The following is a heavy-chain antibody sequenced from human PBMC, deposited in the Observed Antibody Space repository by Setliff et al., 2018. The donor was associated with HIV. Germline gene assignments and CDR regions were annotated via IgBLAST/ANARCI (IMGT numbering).Heavy chain of an antibody. J-gene: IGHJ4*01. CDR3: ASHLPPYSGNFDY. D-gene: IGHD1-26*01. CDR1: AGSIRSSTYY. CDR2: IYYSGST. Sequence: SETLSLTCTVSAGSIRSSTYYWAWIRQPPGKGLEWIGTIYYSGSTYYNPSLKSRVTISVDTSKNQISLKLSSVTAADTAVYYCASHLPPYSGNFDYWGHGTLVTVSS. V-gene: IGHV4-39*01.